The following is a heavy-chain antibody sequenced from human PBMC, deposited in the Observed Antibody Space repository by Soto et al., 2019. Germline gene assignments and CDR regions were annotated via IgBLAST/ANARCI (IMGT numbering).Heavy chain of an antibody. Sequence: EVQLVESGGGLVQPGGSLRLSCAVSGFTFSDHYIDWVRQAPGNGLAWVGRSTDQAPRFYTVYAASVKGRSTIPRDESSLYLHMKSVQIEHTAGSYCVRATIKATSSTPVDFWAQGTVVTVSS. CDR3: VRATIKATSSTPVDF. CDR2: STDQAPRFYT. D-gene: IGHD5-12*01. CDR1: GFTFSDHY. J-gene: IGHJ4*02. V-gene: IGHV3-72*01.